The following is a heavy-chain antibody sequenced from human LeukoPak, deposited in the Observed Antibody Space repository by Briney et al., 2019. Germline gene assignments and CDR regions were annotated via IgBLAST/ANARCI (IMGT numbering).Heavy chain of an antibody. Sequence: PSETLSLTCTVSGGSISSGGYYWSWIHQHPGKGLEWIGYIYYSGSTYYNPSLKSRVTISVDTSKNQFSLKLSSVTAADTAVYYCARVGYYDFWSGYYTSPHLNWFDPWGQGTLVTVSS. CDR2: IYYSGST. CDR3: ARVGYYDFWSGYYTSPHLNWFDP. D-gene: IGHD3-3*01. J-gene: IGHJ5*02. CDR1: GGSISSGGYY. V-gene: IGHV4-31*03.